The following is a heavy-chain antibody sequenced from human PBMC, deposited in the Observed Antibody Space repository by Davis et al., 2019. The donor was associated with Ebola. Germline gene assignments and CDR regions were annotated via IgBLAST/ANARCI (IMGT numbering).Heavy chain of an antibody. CDR3: VSEGYWNLDY. V-gene: IGHV3-74*01. Sequence: GESLKISCVGSGFTLTGRWMHWVRQAPGKGLVWVSRLNGDGNQIHYADSVKGRFTISRDNAKDTVYLQMNGLRADDTAVYFCVSEGYWNLDYWGQGTLVTVSS. CDR1: GFTLTGRW. D-gene: IGHD1-1*01. CDR2: LNGDGNQI. J-gene: IGHJ4*02.